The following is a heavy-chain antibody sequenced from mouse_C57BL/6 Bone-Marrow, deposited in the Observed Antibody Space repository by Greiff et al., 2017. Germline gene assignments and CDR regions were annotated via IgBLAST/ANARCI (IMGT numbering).Heavy chain of an antibody. D-gene: IGHD2-4*01. J-gene: IGHJ3*01. CDR1: GYAFSSYW. V-gene: IGHV1-80*01. CDR3: ARPYYDYPLLAY. CDR2: IYPGDGDT. Sequence: QVQLQQSGAELVKPGASVKISCKASGYAFSSYWMNWVKQRPGTGLEWIGQIYPGDGDTNYTGKFKGKATLTADKSSSTADMQLCSLTSEYSAVYFGARPYYDYPLLAYGGQGTLFTVSA.